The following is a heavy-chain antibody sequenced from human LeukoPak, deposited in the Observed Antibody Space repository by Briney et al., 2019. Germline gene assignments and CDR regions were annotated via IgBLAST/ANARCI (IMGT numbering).Heavy chain of an antibody. V-gene: IGHV4-4*02. CDR2: IYHSGST. CDR1: GGSISSSNW. J-gene: IGHJ3*02. Sequence: SGTLSLTCAVSGGSISSSNWWSWVRQPPGKGLEWIGEIYHSGSTNYNPSLKSRVTISVDKSKNQFSLKLSSVTAADTAVYYCARWGYHYDSSVNAFDIWGQGTMVTVSS. D-gene: IGHD3-22*01. CDR3: ARWGYHYDSSVNAFDI.